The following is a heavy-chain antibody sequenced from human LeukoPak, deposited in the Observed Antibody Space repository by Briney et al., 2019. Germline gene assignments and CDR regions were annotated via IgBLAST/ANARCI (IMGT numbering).Heavy chain of an antibody. D-gene: IGHD3-22*01. J-gene: IGHJ3*02. CDR3: ARPFYDSSGSDAFDI. V-gene: IGHV3-21*01. CDR1: GFTFSTYS. CDR2: ISSSSSYI. Sequence: GGSLRLSCAASGFTFSTYSMNWVRQAPGKGLEWVSYISSSSSYIYYAGSVKGRFTISRDNAKNSLYLQMNSLRAEDTAVYYCARPFYDSSGSDAFDIWGQGTMVTVSS.